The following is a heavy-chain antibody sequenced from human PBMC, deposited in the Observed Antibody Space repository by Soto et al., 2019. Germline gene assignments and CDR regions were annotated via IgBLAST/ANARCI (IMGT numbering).Heavy chain of an antibody. Sequence: RGSLSLSCAASGFTFSNAWMSWVRQAPGKGLEWVGRIKSKTDGGTTDYPAHVKGRFTISGDDSKNTLYPEVNSLKTEETAVYYCTTAPTYWGGDCYFYGMDVWGQGTTVTVTS. CDR3: TTAPTYWGGDCYFYGMDV. CDR2: IKSKTDGGTT. J-gene: IGHJ6*02. D-gene: IGHD2-21*01. V-gene: IGHV3-15*01. CDR1: GFTFSNAW.